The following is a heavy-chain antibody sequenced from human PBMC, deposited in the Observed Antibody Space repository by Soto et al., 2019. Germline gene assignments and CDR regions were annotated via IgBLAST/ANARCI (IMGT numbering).Heavy chain of an antibody. Sequence: SETLSLTCAVSGYSISSSNGWGWIRQPPGKGLEWIGYIYYSGTTYYNPSLKSRVTMSVDTSKNQFSLKLTSVTAVETGPFGGAQVHWGQGTLVTVSS. J-gene: IGHJ4*02. CDR3: AQVH. CDR2: IYYSGTT. CDR1: GYSISSSNG. D-gene: IGHD3-16*01. V-gene: IGHV4-28*04.